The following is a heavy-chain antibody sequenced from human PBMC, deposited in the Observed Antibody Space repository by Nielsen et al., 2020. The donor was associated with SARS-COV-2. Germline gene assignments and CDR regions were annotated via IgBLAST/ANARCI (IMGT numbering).Heavy chain of an antibody. V-gene: IGHV4-39*01. CDR1: GGSISSRSYY. CDR3: ARPGGFMEQWLHGMDV. CDR2: LYYSGST. Sequence: SETLSLTCSVSGGSISSRSYYWGWIRQPPGKGLEWIGSLYYSGSTYYNPSLKGRATISVDTSKNQFSLRLRSVTAADTAMYYCARPGGFMEQWLHGMDVWGQGTTVTVSS. J-gene: IGHJ6*02. D-gene: IGHD6-19*01.